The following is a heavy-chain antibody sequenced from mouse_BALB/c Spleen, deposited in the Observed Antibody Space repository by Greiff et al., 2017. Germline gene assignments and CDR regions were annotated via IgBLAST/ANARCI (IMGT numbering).Heavy chain of an antibody. CDR3: ARGGNYVAWFAY. Sequence: QVQLQQSGAELVRPGSSVKISCKASGYAFSSYWMNWVKQRPGQGLEWIGQIYPGDGDTNYNGKFKGKATLTADKSSSTAYMQLSSLTSEDSTVYFCARGGNYVAWFAYWGQGTLVTVSA. J-gene: IGHJ3*01. D-gene: IGHD2-1*01. CDR1: GYAFSSYW. CDR2: IYPGDGDT. V-gene: IGHV1-80*01.